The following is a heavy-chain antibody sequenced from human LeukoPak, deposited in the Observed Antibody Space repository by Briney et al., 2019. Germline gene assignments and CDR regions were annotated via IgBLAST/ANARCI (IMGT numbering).Heavy chain of an antibody. CDR3: ARDHIDGFNPNNWFDP. Sequence: SETLSLTCTVSGDSISKDYYCWAWLRQPPGKGLEWIGTIYNNANTYYNPPLESRVTMSVDTSKNQISPTLTSVTAADTAVYYCARDHIDGFNPNNWFDPWGQGTLVTVSS. D-gene: IGHD5-24*01. CDR1: GDSISKDYYC. CDR2: IYNNANT. V-gene: IGHV4-39*07. J-gene: IGHJ5*02.